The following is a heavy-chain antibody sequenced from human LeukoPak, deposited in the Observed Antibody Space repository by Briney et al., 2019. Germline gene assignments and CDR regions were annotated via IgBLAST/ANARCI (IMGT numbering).Heavy chain of an antibody. CDR1: GGTFSSYA. Sequence: SVKVSCKASGGTFSSYAISWVRQAPGQGREWMGRIIPILGIADYAQKFQGRVTITADKSTSTAYMELRSLRSDDTAVYYCARAYYYGSGSYSPFGYWGQGTLVTVSS. J-gene: IGHJ4*02. CDR3: ARAYYYGSGSYSPFGY. V-gene: IGHV1-69*04. D-gene: IGHD3-10*01. CDR2: IIPILGIA.